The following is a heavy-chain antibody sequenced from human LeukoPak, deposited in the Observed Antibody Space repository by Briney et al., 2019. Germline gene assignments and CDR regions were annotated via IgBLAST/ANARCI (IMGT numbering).Heavy chain of an antibody. D-gene: IGHD5-18*01. V-gene: IGHV4-59*01. CDR1: GGSISSYY. CDR2: IYYSGST. CDR3: ARGPGYSYGPRENYYYYGTDV. J-gene: IGHJ6*02. Sequence: TSETLSLTCTVSGGSISSYYWSWIRQPPGKGLEWIGYIYYSGSTNYNPSLKSRVTISVDTSKNQFSLKLSSVTAADTAVYYCARGPGYSYGPRENYYYYGTDVWGQGTTVTVSS.